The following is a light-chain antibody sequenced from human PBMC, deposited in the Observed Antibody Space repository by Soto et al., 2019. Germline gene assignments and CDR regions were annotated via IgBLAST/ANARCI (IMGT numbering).Light chain of an antibody. CDR2: AAF. CDR1: QGIRSD. J-gene: IGKJ4*01. Sequence: DIQMTQSPSSLSASVGDRVTITCRASQGIRSDLGWCQQKPGEAPKRLIYAAFSLQSGVPSRFSGSGSGTEFTLTISSLQPEDFATYYCLQHNSYPLTFGGGTKVEIK. CDR3: LQHNSYPLT. V-gene: IGKV1-17*01.